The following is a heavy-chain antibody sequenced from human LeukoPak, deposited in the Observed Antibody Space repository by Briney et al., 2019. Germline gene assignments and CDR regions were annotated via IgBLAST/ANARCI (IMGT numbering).Heavy chain of an antibody. J-gene: IGHJ4*02. CDR3: AKESGKFDY. Sequence: QPGGSLRLSCVASGLTFHDYAMHWVRQAPGEGLEWVSLISADGGSTFYADSVRGRFSISRDNSKNSLYLQMNSLRTEDTAMYYCAKESGKFDYWGQGTLVAVSS. CDR2: ISADGGST. CDR1: GLTFHDYA. V-gene: IGHV3-43*02.